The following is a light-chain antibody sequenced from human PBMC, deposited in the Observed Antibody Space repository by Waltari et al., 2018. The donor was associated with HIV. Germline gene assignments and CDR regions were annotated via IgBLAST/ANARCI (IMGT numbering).Light chain of an antibody. V-gene: IGKV1-16*02. Sequence: DIQMTQSPSSLSASVGARVPITCRASHDISNCLAWFQQKPGEAPKSLIYAASTLQSGVPSKFRGSGSETYFTLTINSLQSEDSATYYCQQYKGYPLTFGQGTRLEIK. CDR2: AAS. CDR3: QQYKGYPLT. CDR1: HDISNC. J-gene: IGKJ5*01.